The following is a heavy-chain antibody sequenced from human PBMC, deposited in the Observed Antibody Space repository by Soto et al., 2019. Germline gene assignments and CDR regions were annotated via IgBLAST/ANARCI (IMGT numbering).Heavy chain of an antibody. D-gene: IGHD3-22*01. CDR2: IIPIFGTA. CDR3: AREVGSDYYDSSGYYLRPWAFDI. CDR1: GGTFSSYA. Sequence: ASVKVSCKASGGTFSSYAISWVRQAPGQGLEWMGGIIPIFGTANYAQKFQGRVTITADGSTSTAYMELSSLRSEDTAVYYCAREVGSDYYDSSGYYLRPWAFDIWGQGTMVTVSS. V-gene: IGHV1-69*13. J-gene: IGHJ3*02.